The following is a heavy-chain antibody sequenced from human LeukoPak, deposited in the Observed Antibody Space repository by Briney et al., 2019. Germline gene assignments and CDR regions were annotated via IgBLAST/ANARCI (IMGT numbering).Heavy chain of an antibody. D-gene: IGHD5-18*01. CDR3: ARDGTAMVITNGYVDY. CDR1: GFTFASYA. Sequence: HPGGSLRLSCAASGFTFASYAMTWVRQAPGEGLEWVSAVSGSGGSTYSADSVKGRFTISRDNSKNTLYLQINSLRAEDTAVYYCARDGTAMVITNGYVDYWGQGTLVTVSS. CDR2: VSGSGGST. V-gene: IGHV3-23*01. J-gene: IGHJ4*02.